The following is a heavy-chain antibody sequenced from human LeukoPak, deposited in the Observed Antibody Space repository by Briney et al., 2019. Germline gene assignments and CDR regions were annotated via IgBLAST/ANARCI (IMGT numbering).Heavy chain of an antibody. CDR3: ARFSLTDAFDI. CDR2: ISYDGSNK. D-gene: IGHD3-3*02. CDR1: GFTFSSYG. Sequence: GGSLRLSCAASGFTFSSYGMHWVRQAPGKGLEWVAVISYDGSNKYYADSVKGRFTISRDNSKNTLYLQMSSLRAEDTAVYYCARFSLTDAFDIWGQGTMVTVSS. J-gene: IGHJ3*02. V-gene: IGHV3-30*03.